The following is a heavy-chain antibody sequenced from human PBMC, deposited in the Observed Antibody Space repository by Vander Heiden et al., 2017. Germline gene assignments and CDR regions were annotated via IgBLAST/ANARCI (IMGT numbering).Heavy chain of an antibody. Sequence: QVTLKESGPVLVKPTETLTLTCTVSGFSLSNARMGVSWIRQPPGKALEWLAHIFSNEEKSYSTVWKSRHTISKDSSKRQVVRTMTQMDTLETATYYCTLGDYDYTVWYFDLWGRGTLVTVSS. CDR1: GFSLSNARMG. CDR3: TLGDYDYTVWYFDL. J-gene: IGHJ2*01. CDR2: IFSNEEK. D-gene: IGHD3-3*01. V-gene: IGHV2-26*01.